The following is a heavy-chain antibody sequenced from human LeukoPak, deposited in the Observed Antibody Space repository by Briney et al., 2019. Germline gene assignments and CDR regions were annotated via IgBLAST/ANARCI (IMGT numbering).Heavy chain of an antibody. Sequence: SVTVSCKASGGTFSSYAISWVRQAPGQGLEWMGGIITIFGTANYAQKFQGRVTITADKSTSTAYMQLSSLRSEDTAVYYCARDALTTYYDFWSGYDAFGIWGQGTMVTVSS. V-gene: IGHV1-69*06. CDR2: IITIFGTA. CDR1: GGTFSSYA. D-gene: IGHD3-3*01. CDR3: ARDALTTYYDFWSGYDAFGI. J-gene: IGHJ3*02.